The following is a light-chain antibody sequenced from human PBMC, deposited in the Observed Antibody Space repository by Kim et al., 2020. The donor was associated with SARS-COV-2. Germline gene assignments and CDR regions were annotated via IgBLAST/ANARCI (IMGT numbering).Light chain of an antibody. CDR3: QAWDRSTYV. J-gene: IGLJ1*01. CDR1: KLGDKY. Sequence: VSPGQTASITCSADKLGDKYACWYQQKPGQSPVLVIYQDSKRPSGIPERFSGSNSGNTATLTISGTQAMDEADYYCQAWDRSTYVFGTGTKVTVL. V-gene: IGLV3-1*01. CDR2: QDS.